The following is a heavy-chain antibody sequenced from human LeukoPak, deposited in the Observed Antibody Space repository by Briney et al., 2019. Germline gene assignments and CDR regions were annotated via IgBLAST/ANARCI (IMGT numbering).Heavy chain of an antibody. V-gene: IGHV4-59*08. CDR2: IYYSGST. Sequence: EPSETLSLTCTVSGDSISSHYWSWIRQPPGKGLEWIGYIYYSGSTNYSPSLKSRVTISVDTSKNQFSLKLSSVTAADTAVYYCARQGYSAYEILDYWGQGTLVTVSS. J-gene: IGHJ4*02. CDR3: ARQGYSAYEILDY. D-gene: IGHD5-12*01. CDR1: GDSISSHY.